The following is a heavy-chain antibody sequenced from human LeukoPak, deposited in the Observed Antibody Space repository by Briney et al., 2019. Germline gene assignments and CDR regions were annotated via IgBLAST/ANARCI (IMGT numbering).Heavy chain of an antibody. CDR1: GFTFSSYA. J-gene: IGHJ2*01. CDR3: AKSYDYGDYVGGRQNWYFAL. Sequence: GGSLRLSCAASGFTFSSYAMHWVRQAPGKGLEWVAVIWYDGSNQYYADSVKGRFTLSRDNSKNTLYLQMNSLRAEDTAVYYCAKSYDYGDYVGGRQNWYFALWGRGTLVTVSS. D-gene: IGHD4-17*01. CDR2: IWYDGSNQ. V-gene: IGHV3-33*06.